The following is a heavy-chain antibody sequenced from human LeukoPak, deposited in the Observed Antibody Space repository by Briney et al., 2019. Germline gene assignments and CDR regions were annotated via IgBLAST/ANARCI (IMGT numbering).Heavy chain of an antibody. CDR3: ARFFPQKWELPGKWFAP. CDR2: ISTYNGHT. D-gene: IGHD1-26*01. J-gene: IGHJ5*02. V-gene: IGHV1-18*01. CDR1: GYTFNSYG. Sequence: ASVKVSCKASGYTFNSYGISWVRQAPGQGLEWMGWISTYNGHTNYAQKVQGRVTMTRDTSTSTVYMELRRLRYDDTAVYYCARFFPQKWELPGKWFAPWGQGTLVTVSS.